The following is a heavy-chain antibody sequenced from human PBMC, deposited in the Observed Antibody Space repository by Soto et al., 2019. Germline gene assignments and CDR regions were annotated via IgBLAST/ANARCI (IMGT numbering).Heavy chain of an antibody. CDR3: ARGEGATHRRSHFDY. CDR2: IYYSGST. J-gene: IGHJ4*02. V-gene: IGHV4-31*03. D-gene: IGHD5-12*01. Sequence: QVQLQESGPGLVKPSQTLSLTCTVSGGSISSGGYYWSWIRQHPGKGLEWIGYIYYSGSTYYNPSLKSRVTITVDTSKIQFSLKVSSVTAADTAVYYCARGEGATHRRSHFDYWGQGTLVTVSS. CDR1: GGSISSGGYY.